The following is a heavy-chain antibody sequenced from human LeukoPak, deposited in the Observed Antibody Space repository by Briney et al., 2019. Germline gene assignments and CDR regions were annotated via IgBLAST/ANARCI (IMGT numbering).Heavy chain of an antibody. CDR3: AKETASFDP. CDR1: GFTFTNYW. D-gene: IGHD6-25*01. Sequence: PGGSLRLSCAATGFTFTNYWMGWVRQAPGKGLEWVSVISGSGGSTYYADSVKGRFTISRDNSKNTLYLQMNSLRAEDTAVYYCAKETASFDPWGQGTLVTVSS. CDR2: ISGSGGST. V-gene: IGHV3-23*01. J-gene: IGHJ5*02.